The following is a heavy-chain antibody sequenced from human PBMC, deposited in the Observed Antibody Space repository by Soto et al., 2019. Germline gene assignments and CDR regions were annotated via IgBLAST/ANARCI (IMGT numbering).Heavy chain of an antibody. CDR3: ARGASGYCSGGSCHAKAPYYYYGMDV. Sequence: GESLKISCKGSGYSFTSYWIGWVRQMPGKGLEWMGIIYPGDSDTRYSPSFQGQVTISADKSISTAYLQWSSLKASDTAMYYCARGASGYCSGGSCHAKAPYYYYGMDVWGQGTTVTVS. V-gene: IGHV5-51*01. CDR1: GYSFTSYW. CDR2: IYPGDSDT. D-gene: IGHD2-15*01. J-gene: IGHJ6*02.